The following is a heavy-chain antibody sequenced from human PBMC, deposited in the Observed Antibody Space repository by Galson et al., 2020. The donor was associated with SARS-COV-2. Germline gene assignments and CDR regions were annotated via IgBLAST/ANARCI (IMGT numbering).Heavy chain of an antibody. CDR1: GHTFNTCG. V-gene: IGHV1-18*01. J-gene: IGHJ4*02. D-gene: IGHD1-20*01. CDR3: AREVNLDLDY. Sequence: ASVKVSCKSSGHTFNTCGISWVRQAPGQGLEWMGWISADNGNTNYAQKFRDRFTMTQDTTTSTAYMELRSLRSDDTAIYYCAREVNLDLDYWGQGTLVTVSS. CDR2: ISADNGNT.